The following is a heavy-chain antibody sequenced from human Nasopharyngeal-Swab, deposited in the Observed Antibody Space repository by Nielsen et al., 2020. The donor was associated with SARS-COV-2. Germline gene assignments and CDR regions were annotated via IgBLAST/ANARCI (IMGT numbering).Heavy chain of an antibody. CDR1: GFTFSTYS. CDR3: ARDRGYSYGYDAFDI. V-gene: IGHV3-48*02. D-gene: IGHD5-18*01. Sequence: GESMKISCAASGFTFSTYSMNWVRQDPGKGLEWVSYISSGSSIIYYADSVKGRFTISRDNAKNSLYLQMNSLRDEDTAVYYCARDRGYSYGYDAFDIWGQGTMVTVSS. CDR2: ISSGSSII. J-gene: IGHJ3*02.